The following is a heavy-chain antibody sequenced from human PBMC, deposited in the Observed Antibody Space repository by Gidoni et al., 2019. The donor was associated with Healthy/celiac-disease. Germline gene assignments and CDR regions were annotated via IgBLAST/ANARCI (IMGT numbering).Heavy chain of an antibody. CDR1: GGSIRSSSYY. CDR3: ARLSLIITMVRGEGMDV. V-gene: IGHV4-39*01. D-gene: IGHD3-10*01. CDR2: IYYSGST. Sequence: QLQLQESGPGLVKPSETLSLTCTVSGGSIRSSSYYWGWIRQPPGKGLEWIGSIYYSGSTYYNPSLKSRVTISVDTSKNQFSLKLSSVTAADTAVYYCARLSLIITMVRGEGMDVWGQGTTVTVSS. J-gene: IGHJ6*02.